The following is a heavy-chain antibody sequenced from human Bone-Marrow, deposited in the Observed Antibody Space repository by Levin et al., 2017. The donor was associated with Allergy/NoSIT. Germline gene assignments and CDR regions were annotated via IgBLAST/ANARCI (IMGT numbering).Heavy chain of an antibody. D-gene: IGHD3-10*01. Sequence: RGESLKISCAASGFTFSDYHMSWIRQAPGKGLEWVSYLSRTGRSTNYADSVHGRFIISRDNAKNSLYLQMNSLRAEDTAVYFCARAGGVAYYASGSFDYWGQGTLVTVSS. V-gene: IGHV3-11*05. CDR1: GFTFSDYH. CDR2: LSRTGRST. CDR3: ARAGGVAYYASGSFDY. J-gene: IGHJ4*02.